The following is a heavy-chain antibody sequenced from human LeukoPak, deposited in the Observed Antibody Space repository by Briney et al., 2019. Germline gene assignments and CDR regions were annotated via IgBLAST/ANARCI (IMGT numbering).Heavy chain of an antibody. CDR2: IWDDGSDK. D-gene: IGHD3-9*01. Sequence: GRSLRLSCVASGFTFTNHGMHWVRQAPGKGLEWVASIWDDGSDKYSADSVRGRFTISRDNSKKTLYLQMNSLRADDTAVYYCARGAYYDILTGSYPPLGWFDSWGQGTLVTVSS. V-gene: IGHV3-33*08. CDR3: ARGAYYDILTGSYPPLGWFDS. J-gene: IGHJ5*01. CDR1: GFTFTNHG.